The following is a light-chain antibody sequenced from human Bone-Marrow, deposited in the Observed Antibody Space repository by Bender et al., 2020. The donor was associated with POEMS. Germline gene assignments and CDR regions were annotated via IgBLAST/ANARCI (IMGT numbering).Light chain of an antibody. CDR3: SSYSSSSTLHVL. CDR1: SSDVGVYNF. J-gene: IGLJ2*01. V-gene: IGLV2-14*01. CDR2: DVT. Sequence: QSALTQPASVSGSPGQSITISCTGTSSDVGVYNFVSWYQQHPDKAPKLIIYDVTIRPSGVSNRFSGSKSGNTASLTISGLQADDEADYYCSSYSSSSTLHVLFGGGTKLTVL.